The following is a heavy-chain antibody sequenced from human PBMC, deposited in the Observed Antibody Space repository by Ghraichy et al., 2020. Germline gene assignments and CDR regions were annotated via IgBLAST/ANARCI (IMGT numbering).Heavy chain of an antibody. CDR2: ISYDGSNK. J-gene: IGHJ4*02. CDR3: ARAIAAAGTVYFDY. V-gene: IGHV3-30*04. CDR1: GFTFSSYA. D-gene: IGHD6-13*01. Sequence: GGSLRLSCAASGFTFSSYAMHWVRQAPGKGLEWVAVISYDGSNKYYADSVKGRFTISRDNSKNTLYLQMNSLRAEDTAVYYCARAIAAAGTVYFDYWGQGTLVTVSS.